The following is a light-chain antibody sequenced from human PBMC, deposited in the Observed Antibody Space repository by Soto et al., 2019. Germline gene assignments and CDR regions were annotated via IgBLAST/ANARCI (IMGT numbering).Light chain of an antibody. J-gene: IGLJ2*01. CDR1: SSDVGGYNY. CDR3: TSYATKSIVK. CDR2: EVT. V-gene: IGLV2-14*01. Sequence: QSALTQPASVSGSPGQSITISCTGTSSDVGGYNYVSWYQQHPGKAPKLMIYEVTNRPPGVSDRFSGSKSGNTASLTISGLRAEDEADYHCTSYATKSIVKFGGGTKLTVL.